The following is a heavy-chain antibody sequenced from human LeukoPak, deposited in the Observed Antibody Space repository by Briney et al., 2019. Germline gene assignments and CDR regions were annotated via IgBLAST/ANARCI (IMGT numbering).Heavy chain of an antibody. Sequence: GGSLRLSCAASGFTFSSYWMHLVRQAPWKGLVWVSRINSDGSSTSYADSVKGRFTISRDNAKNTLHLQMNSLRAEDTAVYYCASRVLDYYDSSGYYYDYWGQGTLVTVSS. J-gene: IGHJ4*02. CDR3: ASRVLDYYDSSGYYYDY. D-gene: IGHD3-22*01. CDR2: INSDGSST. CDR1: GFTFSSYW. V-gene: IGHV3-74*01.